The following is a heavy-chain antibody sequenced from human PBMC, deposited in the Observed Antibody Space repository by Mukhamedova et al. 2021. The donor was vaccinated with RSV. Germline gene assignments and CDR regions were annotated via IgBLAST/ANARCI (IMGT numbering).Heavy chain of an antibody. CDR3: ARLGPVTTAY. D-gene: IGHD4-17*01. CDR2: IYYSGST. Sequence: GLEWIGSIYYSGSTYYNPSLKSRVTISVDTSKNQFSLKLSSVTAADTAVYYCARLGPVTTAYCGQGTLVTVSS. V-gene: IGHV4-39*01. J-gene: IGHJ4*02.